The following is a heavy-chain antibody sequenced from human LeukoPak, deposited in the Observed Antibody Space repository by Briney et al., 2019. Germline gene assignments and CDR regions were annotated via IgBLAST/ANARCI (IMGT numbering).Heavy chain of an antibody. Sequence: ASVKVSCKASGYTFTSYDINWVRQATGQGLEWMGWMNPNSGNTGYAQKFQGRVTMTRNTSISTAYMELSSLRSEDTAVYYCARVLDGDHSLYYYYYMDVWGKGTTVTISS. CDR2: MNPNSGNT. CDR1: GYTFTSYD. CDR3: ARVLDGDHSLYYYYYMDV. J-gene: IGHJ6*03. V-gene: IGHV1-8*01. D-gene: IGHD4-17*01.